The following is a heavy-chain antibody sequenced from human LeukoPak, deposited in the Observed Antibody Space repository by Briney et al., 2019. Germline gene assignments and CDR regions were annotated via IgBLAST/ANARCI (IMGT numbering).Heavy chain of an antibody. V-gene: IGHV3-21*01. CDR3: ARDRGSSWYDGWFDP. Sequence: PGGSLRLSCAASAFTFSNYTINWVRQAPGKGLEWVSSIGSSSSYIYYADSVKGRFTISRDNAKNSLYLQMNSLRAEDTAVYYCARDRGSSWYDGWFDPWGQGTLVTVSS. CDR2: IGSSSSYI. J-gene: IGHJ5*02. D-gene: IGHD6-13*01. CDR1: AFTFSNYT.